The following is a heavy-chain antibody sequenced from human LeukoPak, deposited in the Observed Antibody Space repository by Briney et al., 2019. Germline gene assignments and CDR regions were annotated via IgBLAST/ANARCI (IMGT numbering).Heavy chain of an antibody. J-gene: IGHJ4*02. Sequence: GESLKISCKGSGYSFSSYWIVWVRQMPGKGLEWMGIIYPGDSDTRYSPSFQGQVTISADKSIGTAYLQWSSLKASDTAMYYCARQRSGSYFPDLYDYRGQGTLVTVSS. V-gene: IGHV5-51*01. CDR2: IYPGDSDT. CDR3: ARQRSGSYFPDLYDY. CDR1: GYSFSSYW. D-gene: IGHD1-26*01.